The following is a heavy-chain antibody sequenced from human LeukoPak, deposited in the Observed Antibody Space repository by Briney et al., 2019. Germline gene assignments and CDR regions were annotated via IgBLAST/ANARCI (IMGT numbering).Heavy chain of an antibody. Sequence: SQTLSLTCTVSGGSISSGGYYWSWIRQHPGKGLEWIGYIYYSGSTYYNPSLKSRVTISVDTSKNQFSLKLSSVTAADTAVYYCARVATLYGGNSETDYWGQGTLVTVSS. D-gene: IGHD4-23*01. CDR1: GGSISSGGYY. CDR2: IYYSGST. V-gene: IGHV4-31*03. J-gene: IGHJ4*02. CDR3: ARVATLYGGNSETDY.